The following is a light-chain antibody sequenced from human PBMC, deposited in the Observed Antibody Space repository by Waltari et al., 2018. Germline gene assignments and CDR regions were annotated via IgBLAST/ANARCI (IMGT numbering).Light chain of an antibody. CDR3: ATWDDSLNGYV. J-gene: IGLJ1*01. CDR2: SNN. Sequence: QSVLTQPPSASGTPGQRVTISCSGSSSSIGSNAVNWYRQLPGAAPKLLIWSNNQRPSRVPDRFAGSKSGTSASLAISGLQSEDEADFYCATWDDSLNGYVFGTGTKVTVL. V-gene: IGLV1-44*01. CDR1: SSSIGSNA.